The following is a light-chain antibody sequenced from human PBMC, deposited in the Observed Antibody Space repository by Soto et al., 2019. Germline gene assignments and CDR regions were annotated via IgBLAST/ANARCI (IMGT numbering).Light chain of an antibody. CDR2: STS. CDR1: QSVGTSW. Sequence: EIVLTQSPGTLSLSPGERVTLSCRASQSVGTSWLAWYQQPPGQSPRLLISSTSSRATGIPDRFSSGGSEKFFALTISRQEHEDSAFYYCQHYDSPQLTFGQGTKVEIK. J-gene: IGKJ1*01. CDR3: QHYDSPQLT. V-gene: IGKV3-20*01.